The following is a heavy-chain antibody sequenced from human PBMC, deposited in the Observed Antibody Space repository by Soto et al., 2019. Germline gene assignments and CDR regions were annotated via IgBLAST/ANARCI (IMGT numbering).Heavy chain of an antibody. CDR1: GGSISSGGYY. D-gene: IGHD3-10*01. CDR2: IYYSGST. J-gene: IGHJ4*02. CDR3: ASAVTIVRGLIHTPYFDY. V-gene: IGHV4-31*03. Sequence: QVQLQESGPGLVKPSQTLSLTCTVSGGSISSGGYYWSWIRQHPGKGLEWIGYIYYSGSTYYNPSPSSRVTISLSTSMIHSSLTLSSVPPADTAVFSSASAVTIVRGLIHTPYFDYWGQGTLVTVSS.